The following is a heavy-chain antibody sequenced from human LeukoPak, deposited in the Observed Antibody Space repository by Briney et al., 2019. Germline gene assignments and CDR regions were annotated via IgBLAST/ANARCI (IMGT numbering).Heavy chain of an antibody. CDR1: GVSITTYS. Sequence: SETLSLTCTVSGVSITTYSWTWIRQSAGKGLEWIGVISHSGTTIYNPSLKSRLTMAVDSSKTQYSLMRISVTAADTATYYCARGDGYWGQGILVTVSS. D-gene: IGHD5-24*01. CDR2: ISHSGTT. J-gene: IGHJ4*02. V-gene: IGHV4-4*09. CDR3: ARGDGY.